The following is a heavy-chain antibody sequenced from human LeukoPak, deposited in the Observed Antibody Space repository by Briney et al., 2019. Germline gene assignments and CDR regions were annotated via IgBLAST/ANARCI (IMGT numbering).Heavy chain of an antibody. J-gene: IGHJ4*02. CDR2: IYSGGSI. Sequence: GGSLRLSGAVLGFTFSSNYMTWVGKAPGKGRKWCSVIYSGGSIYDADSVKGRFTISRDISKNTVDLQLNRLRAEDTAVYYCASGKETSMAQGYWGQGTLVTVSS. CDR1: GFTFSSNY. V-gene: IGHV3-53*01. CDR3: ASGKETSMAQGY. D-gene: IGHD5-18*01.